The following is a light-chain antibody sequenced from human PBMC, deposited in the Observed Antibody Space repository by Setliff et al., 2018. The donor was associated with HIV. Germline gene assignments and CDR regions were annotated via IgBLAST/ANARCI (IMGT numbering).Light chain of an antibody. CDR3: SSYTDYNTDV. V-gene: IGLV2-14*01. CDR2: EVN. CDR1: SSDIGGYNY. Sequence: QSALAQPASASGSPGQSITISCTGTSSDIGGYNYVPWYQQHPGKVPKLMIYEVNNRPSGVSNRFSGSKSGNTASLTISGLQAEDEADYYCSSYTDYNTDVFGTGTKVTVL. J-gene: IGLJ1*01.